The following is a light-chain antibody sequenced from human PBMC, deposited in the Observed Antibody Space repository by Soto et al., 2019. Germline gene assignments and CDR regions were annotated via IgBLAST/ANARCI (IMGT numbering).Light chain of an antibody. CDR1: NIGSKS. CDR2: DDS. CDR3: QVWESSGDQVV. V-gene: IGLV3-21*02. Sequence: SYELTQTSSVSVAPGQTAKITCGGNNIGSKSVHWYQQKAGQAPVLVVHDDSDRPSGIPERFSGSNSANTATLTISRVEAGDEADYYCQVWESSGDQVVFAGGIKLTVL. J-gene: IGLJ2*01.